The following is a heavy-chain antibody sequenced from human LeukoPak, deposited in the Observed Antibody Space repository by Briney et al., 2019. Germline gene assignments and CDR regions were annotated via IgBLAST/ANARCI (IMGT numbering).Heavy chain of an antibody. Sequence: PGRSLRLSCAASGFTFSSHPMHWVRQTPGKGLEWVAVISYDGKNKYYADSVNGRFTVSRDNTKNTLYLQMNSLRVDDMGVYYCVRVMTTTRNFDYWGPGTLVTVSS. D-gene: IGHD1-1*01. CDR1: GFTFSSHP. CDR2: ISYDGKNK. J-gene: IGHJ4*02. V-gene: IGHV3-30*04. CDR3: VRVMTTTRNFDY.